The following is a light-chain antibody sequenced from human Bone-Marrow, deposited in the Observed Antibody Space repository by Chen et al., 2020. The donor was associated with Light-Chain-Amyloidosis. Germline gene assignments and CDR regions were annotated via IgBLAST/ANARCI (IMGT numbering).Light chain of an antibody. Sequence: DIVMTQSPDSLAVSLGERATINCKSSQSVLYSSNNKNYLVWYQQKPGQPPKLLIYLASTRESGVPDRFSGSGSGTDFTLTISSLQAEDVAVYYCQQYFGTPLTFGGGTKVEIK. J-gene: IGKJ4*01. V-gene: IGKV4-1*01. CDR2: LAS. CDR1: QSVLYSSNNKNY. CDR3: QQYFGTPLT.